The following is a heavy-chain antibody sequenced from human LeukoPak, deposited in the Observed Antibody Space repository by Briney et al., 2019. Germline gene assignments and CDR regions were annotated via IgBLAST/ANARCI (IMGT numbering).Heavy chain of an antibody. D-gene: IGHD3-10*01. CDR3: ARKGPWYYGSGSYDY. V-gene: IGHV3-11*01. Sequence: GASLRLSCEASGFTFINYGMSWVRQAPGKGLEWVSYISSSGSTIYYADSVKGRFTISRDNAKNSLYLQMNSLRAEDTAVYYCARKGPWYYGSGSYDYWGQGTLVTVSS. CDR2: ISSSGSTI. J-gene: IGHJ4*02. CDR1: GFTFINYG.